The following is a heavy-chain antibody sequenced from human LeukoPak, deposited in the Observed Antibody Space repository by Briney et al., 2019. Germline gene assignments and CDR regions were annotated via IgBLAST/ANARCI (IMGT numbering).Heavy chain of an antibody. Sequence: PGGSLRLSCAASGFSFSSYSMNWVRQAPGKGLEWVSYISSSSSTIYYADSVKGRFTISRDNAKNSLYLQMNSLRAEDTAVYYCASGVTIFGVVMANWGQGTLVTVSS. J-gene: IGHJ4*02. D-gene: IGHD3-3*01. CDR1: GFSFSSYS. CDR2: ISSSSSTI. CDR3: ASGVTIFGVVMAN. V-gene: IGHV3-48*01.